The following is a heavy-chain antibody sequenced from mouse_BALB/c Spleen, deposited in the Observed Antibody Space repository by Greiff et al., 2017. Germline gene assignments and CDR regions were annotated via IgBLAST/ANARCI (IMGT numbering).Heavy chain of an antibody. CDR3: ARSSYDYDGFAY. D-gene: IGHD2-4*01. CDR2: ISYSGST. J-gene: IGHJ3*01. Sequence: EVQLQESGPGLVKPSQSLSLTCTVTGYSITSDYAWNWIRQFPGNKLEWMGYISYSGSTSYNPSLKSRISITRDTSKNQFFLQLNSVTTEDTATYYCARSSYDYDGFAYWGQGTLVTVSA. V-gene: IGHV3-2*02. CDR1: GYSITSDYA.